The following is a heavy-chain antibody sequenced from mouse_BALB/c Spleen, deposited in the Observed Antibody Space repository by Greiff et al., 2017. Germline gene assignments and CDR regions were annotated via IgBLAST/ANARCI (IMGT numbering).Heavy chain of an antibody. D-gene: IGHD2-1*01. V-gene: IGHV5-12-2*01. Sequence: EVMLVESGGGLVQPGGSLKLSCAASGFTFSSYTMSWVGQTPEKRLEWVAYISNGGGSTYYPDTVKGRFTISRDNAKNTLYLQMSSLKSEDTAMYYCARHYGNYGAMDYWGQGTSVTVSS. CDR3: ARHYGNYGAMDY. J-gene: IGHJ4*01. CDR2: ISNGGGST. CDR1: GFTFSSYT.